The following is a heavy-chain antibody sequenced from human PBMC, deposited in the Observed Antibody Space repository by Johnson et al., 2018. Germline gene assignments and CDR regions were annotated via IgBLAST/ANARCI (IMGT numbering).Heavy chain of an antibody. CDR1: GGFISTTY. D-gene: IGHD3-22*01. Sequence: QVQLQESGPGLVKPSETLSLTCTVSGGFISTTYWSWIRQPPGKGLEWIGFLQYNGSTNYNPSLKSRVAMSLDTSKNQFSLKLTSVPAAVTAVYYCARGLGSSSGGWDYYMDVWDKGTTFTVSS. J-gene: IGHJ6*03. CDR3: ARGLGSSSGGWDYYMDV. CDR2: LQYNGST. V-gene: IGHV4-59*01.